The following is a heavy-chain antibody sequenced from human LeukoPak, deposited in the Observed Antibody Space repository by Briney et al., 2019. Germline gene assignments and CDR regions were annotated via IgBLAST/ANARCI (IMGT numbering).Heavy chain of an antibody. J-gene: IGHJ4*02. CDR3: ARDRARYYDSSGYRFDY. CDR2: IYYSGST. D-gene: IGHD3-22*01. CDR1: GGSISSYY. V-gene: IGHV4-59*01. Sequence: PSETLSLTCTVSGGSISSYYWSWIRQPPGKGLELIGYIYYSGSTNYNPSLKSRVTISVDTSKNQFSLKLSSVTAADTAVYYCARDRARYYDSSGYRFDYWGQGTLVTVSS.